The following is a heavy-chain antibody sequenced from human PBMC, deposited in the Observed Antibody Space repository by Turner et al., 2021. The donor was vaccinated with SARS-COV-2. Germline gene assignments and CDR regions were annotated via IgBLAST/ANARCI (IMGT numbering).Heavy chain of an antibody. CDR1: GYTFTGHY. CDR2: VKGNRCVT. V-gene: IGHV1-2*07. J-gene: IGHJ6*02. D-gene: IGHD3-10*01. CDR3: ARGAAVSPDADYYYYFVLDV. Sequence: HVQLGQSGAEVNKPAASVKASSKAYGYTFTGHYMHCVRQAPGQGRVWMGWVKGNRCVTGNTHKFHTPVTVTRFTAISTTYLELCRLRSDITAVYYGARGAAVSPDADYYYYFVLDVWGQGTMVTVSS.